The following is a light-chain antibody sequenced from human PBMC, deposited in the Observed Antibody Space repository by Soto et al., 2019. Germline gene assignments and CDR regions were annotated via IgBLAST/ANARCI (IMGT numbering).Light chain of an antibody. CDR2: EVS. V-gene: IGLV2-14*01. CDR3: SSYTTSNIWV. CDR1: SSDVGAYDY. J-gene: IGLJ3*02. Sequence: QSALTQPASVSGSPGQSITISCTGTSSDVGAYDYVSWYQQHPGKAPKFMLYEVSNRPSGLSNRFSGSKSGNTASLTISGLQAEDEADYYCSSYTTSNIWVFGGGTKLTVL.